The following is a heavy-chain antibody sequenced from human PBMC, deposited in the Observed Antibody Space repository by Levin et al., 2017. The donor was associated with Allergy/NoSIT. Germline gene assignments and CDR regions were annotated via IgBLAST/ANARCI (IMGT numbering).Heavy chain of an antibody. Sequence: GGSLRLSCAASGFTFDDYAMHWVRQAPGKGLEWVSGVTWNSGSIHYADSVKGRFTISRDNAKSSLYLQMNSLRTEDTALYYCAKDIGGGGGECCYYYMDVWGKGTTVTVSS. D-gene: IGHD2-21*01. CDR3: AKDIGGGGGECCYYYMDV. CDR1: GFTFDDYA. J-gene: IGHJ6*03. CDR2: VTWNSGSI. V-gene: IGHV3-9*01.